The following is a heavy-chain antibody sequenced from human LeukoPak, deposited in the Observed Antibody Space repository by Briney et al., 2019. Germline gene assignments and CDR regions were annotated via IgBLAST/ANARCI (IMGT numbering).Heavy chain of an antibody. D-gene: IGHD3-22*01. CDR2: ISAYNGNT. CDR1: GYTFTSYG. Sequence: ASVKVSCKASGYTFTSYGISWVRQAPGQGLEWMGWISAYNGNTNYAQKLQGRVTMTTDTSTSTAYMELRSLRSDDTAVYYCARVLPDSDLRDYYDSSGLDYWGQGTLVTVSS. CDR3: ARVLPDSDLRDYYDSSGLDY. V-gene: IGHV1-18*01. J-gene: IGHJ4*02.